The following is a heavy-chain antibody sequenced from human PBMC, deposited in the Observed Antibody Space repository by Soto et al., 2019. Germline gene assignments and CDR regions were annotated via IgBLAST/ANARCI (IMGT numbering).Heavy chain of an antibody. J-gene: IGHJ4*02. V-gene: IGHV4-4*02. CDR2: IYHSGST. CDR1: GGSISSSNW. D-gene: IGHD5-12*01. Sequence: SETLALTSAVSGGSISSSNWWSFFRQPPGKGLEWIGEIYHSGSTNYNPSLKSRVTISVDKSKNQFSLKLSSVTAADTAVYYCARGWLQLPFDYWGQGTLVTVSS. CDR3: ARGWLQLPFDY.